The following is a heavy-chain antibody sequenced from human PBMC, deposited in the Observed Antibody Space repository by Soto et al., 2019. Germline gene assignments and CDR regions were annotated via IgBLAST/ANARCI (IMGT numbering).Heavy chain of an antibody. CDR2: ISYDGSNK. J-gene: IGHJ6*02. Sequence: QVQLVESGGGVVQPGRSLRLSCAASGFTFSSYGMHWVRQAPGKGLEWVAVISYDGSNKYYADSVKGRFTISRDNSKNPLYLQMNSLRAEDTAVYYCAKVGGSYGDAGYYYYVGMDVWGQGTTVTVSS. V-gene: IGHV3-30*18. D-gene: IGHD1-26*01. CDR3: AKVGGSYGDAGYYYYVGMDV. CDR1: GFTFSSYG.